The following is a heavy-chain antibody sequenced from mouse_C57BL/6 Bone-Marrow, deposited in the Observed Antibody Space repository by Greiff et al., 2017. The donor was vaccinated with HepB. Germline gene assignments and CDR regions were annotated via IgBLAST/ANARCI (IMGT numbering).Heavy chain of an antibody. CDR3: ARVRVRVYYDYDITMDY. D-gene: IGHD2-4*01. Sequence: VQLQEPGAELVKPGASVKLSCKASGYTFTSYWMHWVKQRPGRGLEWIGRIDPNSGGTKYNEKFKSKATLTVDKPSSTAYMQLSSLTSEDSAVYYCARVRVRVYYDYDITMDYWGQGTSVTVSS. CDR2: IDPNSGGT. V-gene: IGHV1-72*01. J-gene: IGHJ4*01. CDR1: GYTFTSYW.